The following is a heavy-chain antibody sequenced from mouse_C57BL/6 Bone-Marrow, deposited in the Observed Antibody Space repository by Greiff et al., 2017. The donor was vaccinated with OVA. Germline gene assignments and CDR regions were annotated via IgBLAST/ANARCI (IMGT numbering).Heavy chain of an antibody. Sequence: EVKLVESGEGLVKPGGSLKLSCVASGFTFSSYAMSWVRQTPEKRLEWVAYISSGGDYIYYADTVKGRFTISRDNARNTLYLQMSSLKSEDTAMYYCTRDGDLREYYAMDYWGQGTSVTVSS. CDR3: TRDGDLREYYAMDY. CDR2: ISSGGDYI. D-gene: IGHD2-3*01. J-gene: IGHJ4*01. CDR1: GFTFSSYA. V-gene: IGHV5-9-1*02.